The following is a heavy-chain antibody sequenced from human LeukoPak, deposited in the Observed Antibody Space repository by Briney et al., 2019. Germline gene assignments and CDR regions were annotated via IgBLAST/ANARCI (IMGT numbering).Heavy chain of an antibody. CDR2: INSGGRT. Sequence: SETLSLTCAVYSGSLSGHFWSWIRQPPGKGLEWIGEINSGGRTNYSPSLETRVRLSVDTSKNQFSLKLDSVTAADTAIYYCLRDKAGSFYGSGGYHFNYNGMDVWGQGTAVTVSS. CDR3: LRDKAGSFYGSGGYHFNYNGMDV. D-gene: IGHD3-10*01. J-gene: IGHJ6*02. CDR1: SGSLSGHF. V-gene: IGHV4-34*01.